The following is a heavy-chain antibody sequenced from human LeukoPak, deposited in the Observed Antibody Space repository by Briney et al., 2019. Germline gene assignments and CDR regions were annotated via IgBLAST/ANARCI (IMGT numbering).Heavy chain of an antibody. J-gene: IGHJ5*02. CDR1: GYTFTGYY. CDR2: INPNSGGT. CDR3: APAAPNAVNWFDP. Sequence: VASVKVSCKASGYTFTGYYMHWVRQAPGQGLEWMGWINPNSGGTNYAQKFQGRVTMTRDTSISTAYMELSRLRSDDTAVYYCAPAAPNAVNWFDPWGQGTLVTVSS. V-gene: IGHV1-2*02. D-gene: IGHD2-2*01.